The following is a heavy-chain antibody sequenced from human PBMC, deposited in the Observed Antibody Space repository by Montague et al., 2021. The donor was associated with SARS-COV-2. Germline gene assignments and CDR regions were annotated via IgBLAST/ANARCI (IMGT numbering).Heavy chain of an antibody. CDR1: GDSISSYN. J-gene: IGHJ4*02. V-gene: IGHV4-59*08. Sequence: SETLSLTCTVSGDSISSYNWPWIRHHPGKELEWIGYKDYSGSTNYNPSLKSRVTISVDTSKNQFSLKLSSAIAADTAVYYCARHTSATHSFFDSWGQGTLVTVSS. D-gene: IGHD1-26*01. CDR3: ARHTSATHSFFDS. CDR2: KDYSGST.